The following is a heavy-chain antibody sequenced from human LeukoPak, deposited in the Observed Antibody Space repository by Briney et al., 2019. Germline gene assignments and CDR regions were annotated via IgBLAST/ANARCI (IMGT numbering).Heavy chain of an antibody. Sequence: GESLKSSCKGSGYSFTSYWISWVRQMPGKGLEWXXXXDPSDSYTNYSPSFQGHVTISADKSISTAYLQWSSLKASDTAMYYCARQPPYCSSTSCSFYYYYGMDVWGKGTTVTVSS. CDR2: XDPSDSYT. CDR3: ARQPPYCSSTSCSFYYYYGMDV. D-gene: IGHD2-2*01. J-gene: IGHJ6*04. CDR1: GYSFTSYW. V-gene: IGHV5-10-1*01.